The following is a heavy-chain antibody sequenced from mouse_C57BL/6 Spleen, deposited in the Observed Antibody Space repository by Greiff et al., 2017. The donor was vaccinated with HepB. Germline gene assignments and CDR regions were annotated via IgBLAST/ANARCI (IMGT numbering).Heavy chain of an antibody. J-gene: IGHJ3*01. Sequence: LVESGAELMKPGASVKLSCKATGYTFTGYWIEWVKQRPGHGLEWIGEILPGSGSTNYNEKFKGKATFTADTSANTAYMQLSSLTTEDSAIYLCARREDYSDPGFAYWGQGTLVTVSA. D-gene: IGHD2-13*01. V-gene: IGHV1-9*01. CDR2: ILPGSGST. CDR1: GYTFTGYW. CDR3: ARREDYSDPGFAY.